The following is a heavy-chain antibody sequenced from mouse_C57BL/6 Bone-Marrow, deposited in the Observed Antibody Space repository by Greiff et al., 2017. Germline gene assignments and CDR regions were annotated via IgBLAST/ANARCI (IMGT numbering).Heavy chain of an antibody. CDR2: IYPRSGNT. D-gene: IGHD2-3*01. CDR3: AGLLRFYWYFDV. J-gene: IGHJ1*03. CDR1: GYTFTSYG. Sequence: QVQLQQSGAELARPGASVKLSCKASGYTFTSYGISWVKQRTGQGLEWIGEIYPRSGNTYYNEKFKGKATLTADKSSSTAYMELRSLTSGDSAVYVCAGLLRFYWYFDVWGTGTTVTVTS. V-gene: IGHV1-81*01.